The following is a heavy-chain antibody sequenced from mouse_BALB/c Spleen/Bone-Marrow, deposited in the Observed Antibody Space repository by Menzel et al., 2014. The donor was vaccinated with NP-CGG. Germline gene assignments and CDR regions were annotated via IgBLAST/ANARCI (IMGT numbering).Heavy chain of an antibody. V-gene: IGHV7-3*02. J-gene: IGHJ2*01. D-gene: IGHD2-2*01. CDR3: ARDGYDDY. Sequence: EVKLVESGGGLVQPGGSLRLSCATSGFTFTDYYMSWLRQPPGKALEWLGFIRNKANGYTTEYSASVKGRFTISRDNSQSILYLQMNALRAEGSASYYCARDGYDDYWGQGTTLTVSS. CDR1: GFTFTDYY. CDR2: IRNKANGYTT.